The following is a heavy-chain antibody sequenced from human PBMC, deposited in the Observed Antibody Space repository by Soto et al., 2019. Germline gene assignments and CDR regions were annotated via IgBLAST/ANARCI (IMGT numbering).Heavy chain of an antibody. Sequence: SETLSLTCTVSGGSISSYYWSWIRQPPGKGLEWIGYIYYSGSTNYNPSLKSRVTISVDTSKNQSSLKLSSVTAADTAVYYCARIGVVVVVAAIGQDAFDIWGQGTMVTVSS. CDR1: GGSISSYY. D-gene: IGHD2-15*01. V-gene: IGHV4-59*08. CDR3: ARIGVVVVVAAIGQDAFDI. CDR2: IYYSGST. J-gene: IGHJ3*02.